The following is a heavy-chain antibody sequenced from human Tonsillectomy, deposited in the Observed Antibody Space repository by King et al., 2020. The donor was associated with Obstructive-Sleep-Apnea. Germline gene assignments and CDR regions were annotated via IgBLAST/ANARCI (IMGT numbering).Heavy chain of an antibody. CDR3: AREMATNNWFDP. CDR1: GGSISSGVYS. V-gene: IGHV4-30-2*01. Sequence: LQLQESGSGLVKPSQTLSLTCAVSGGSISSGVYSWNWIRQPPGKGLEWIGYIYHSGHTYYNPSLESRVTISLDRSKNQFSLKLSSVTAADTALYYCAREMATNNWFDPWGQGTLVTVSS. J-gene: IGHJ5*02. D-gene: IGHD5-24*01. CDR2: IYHSGHT.